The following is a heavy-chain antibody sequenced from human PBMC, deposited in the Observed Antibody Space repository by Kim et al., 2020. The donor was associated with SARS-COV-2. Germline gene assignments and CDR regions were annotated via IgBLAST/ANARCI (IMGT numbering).Heavy chain of an antibody. V-gene: IGHV3-23*01. CDR1: GFTFSNYA. J-gene: IGHJ4*02. CDR2: ISGAGYSK. D-gene: IGHD1-7*01. CDR3: AKSPASYWNFDSPGYVFDS. Sequence: GGSLRLSCAASGFTFSNYAMNWVRQAPGKGLEWVSSISGAGYSKHYPDSVQGRFTVSRDNSMNTLYLQMTKLGADDAAVYYCAKSPASYWNFDSPGYVFDSWGQGTLVTVSS.